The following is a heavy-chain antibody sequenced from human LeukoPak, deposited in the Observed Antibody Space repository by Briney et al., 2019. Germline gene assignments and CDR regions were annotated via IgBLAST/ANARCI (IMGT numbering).Heavy chain of an antibody. CDR2: INHSGST. CDR1: GGSFSGYY. Sequence: SETLSLTCAVYGGSFSGYYWGWIRQPPGKGLEWIGEINHSGSTNYNPSLKGRVTISVDTSKNQFSLKLSSVTAADTAVYYCARGRYSGYVSHFDYWGQGTLVTVSS. J-gene: IGHJ4*02. D-gene: IGHD5-12*01. V-gene: IGHV4-34*01. CDR3: ARGRYSGYVSHFDY.